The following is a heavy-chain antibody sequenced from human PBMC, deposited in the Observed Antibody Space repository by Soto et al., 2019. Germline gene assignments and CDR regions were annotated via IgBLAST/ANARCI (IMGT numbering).Heavy chain of an antibody. J-gene: IGHJ6*02. V-gene: IGHV4-59*01. CDR2: IYYSGST. CDR1: GGSISSYD. Sequence: SETLSLTCNVSGGSISSYDWSWIRQPPGKGLEWIGYIYYSGSTNYNPSLKSRVTISVDTSKNQFSLKLSSVTAADTAVYYCARDPGSGWYGSYYYGMDVWGQGTTVTVSS. D-gene: IGHD6-19*01. CDR3: ARDPGSGWYGSYYYGMDV.